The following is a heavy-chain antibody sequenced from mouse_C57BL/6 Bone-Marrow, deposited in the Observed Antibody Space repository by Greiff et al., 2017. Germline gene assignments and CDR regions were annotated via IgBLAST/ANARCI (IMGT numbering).Heavy chain of an antibody. J-gene: IGHJ3*01. Sequence: QVQLQQPGAELVKPGASVKMSCKASGYTFTSYWITWVKQRPGQGLEWIGDIYPGSGSTNYNEKFKSKATLTVDTSSSTAYMQLSSLTSEDSAVYYWARYYYGSPAWFAYWGQGTLVTVSA. V-gene: IGHV1-55*01. CDR2: IYPGSGST. CDR1: GYTFTSYW. CDR3: ARYYYGSPAWFAY. D-gene: IGHD1-1*01.